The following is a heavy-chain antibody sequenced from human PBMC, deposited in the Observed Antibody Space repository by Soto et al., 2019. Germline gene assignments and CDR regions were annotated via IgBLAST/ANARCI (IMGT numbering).Heavy chain of an antibody. V-gene: IGHV3-11*06. J-gene: IGHJ6*02. Sequence: GGSLRLSCAASGFTFSDYYMSWIRQAPGKGLEWVSYISSSSSYTNYADSVKGRFTISRDNAKNSLYLQMNSLRAEDTAVYYCATLLWFGDGYGMDVWGQGTTVTVSS. CDR3: ATLLWFGDGYGMDV. CDR2: ISSSSSYT. D-gene: IGHD3-10*01. CDR1: GFTFSDYY.